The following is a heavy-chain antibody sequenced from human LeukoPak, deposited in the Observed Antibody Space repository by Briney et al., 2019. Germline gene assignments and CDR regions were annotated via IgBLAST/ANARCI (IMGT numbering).Heavy chain of an antibody. CDR2: IYWDDDK. D-gene: IGHD5-18*01. Sequence: ESGPTLVKPTQTLTLTCTFSGFSLSTSGVGVGWIRQPPGKALEWLALIYWDDDKRYSPSLKSRLTITKDTSKNQEVLTMTNMDPVDTATYYCAHLHTPGGYSYGRDHFDYWGQGTLVTVSS. V-gene: IGHV2-5*02. CDR1: GFSLSTSGVG. J-gene: IGHJ4*02. CDR3: AHLHTPGGYSYGRDHFDY.